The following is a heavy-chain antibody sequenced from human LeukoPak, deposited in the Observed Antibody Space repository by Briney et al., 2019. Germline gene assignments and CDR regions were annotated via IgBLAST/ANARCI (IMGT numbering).Heavy chain of an antibody. CDR1: GFTFTSSA. CDR3: AADGELPDAFDI. CDR2: IVVGSGNT. J-gene: IGHJ3*02. Sequence: ASVKVSCKASGFTFTSSAMQWVRQARGQRLGWIGWIVVGSGNTNYAQKFQERVTITRDMSTSTAYMELSSLRSEDTAVYYCAADGELPDAFDIWGQGTMVTVSS. D-gene: IGHD1-26*01. V-gene: IGHV1-58*02.